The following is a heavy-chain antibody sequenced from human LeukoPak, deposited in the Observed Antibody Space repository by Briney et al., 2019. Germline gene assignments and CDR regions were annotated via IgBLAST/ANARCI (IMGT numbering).Heavy chain of an antibody. J-gene: IGHJ4*02. V-gene: IGHV5-51*01. Sequence: GESLQISCKGSGYSFTTYWIGWVRQMPGKGLECLGVIYPGDSDTRYSPSFQGQVTISADKSISTASLQWSSLKASDTAIYYCARSPKNYYVVTVYFDLWGQGPLVTVSS. D-gene: IGHD3-10*02. CDR3: ARSPKNYYVVTVYFDL. CDR2: IYPGDSDT. CDR1: GYSFTTYW.